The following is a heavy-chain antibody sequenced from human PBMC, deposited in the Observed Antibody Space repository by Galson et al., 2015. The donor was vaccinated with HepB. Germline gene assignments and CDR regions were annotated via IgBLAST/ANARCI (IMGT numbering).Heavy chain of an antibody. Sequence: PALVPPTQTLTLTCTFSGFSLSTSGMCVSWIRQPPGKALEWLALIDWDDDKYYSTSLHTRLTISKDTSKNQVVLTMTNMDPVDTATYYCARIQRGYYGSGSYSPKYYYYGMDVWGQGTTVTGS. CDR2: IDWDDDK. CDR3: ARIQRGYYGSGSYSPKYYYYGMDV. CDR1: GFSLSTSGMC. V-gene: IGHV2-70*01. D-gene: IGHD3-10*01. J-gene: IGHJ6*02.